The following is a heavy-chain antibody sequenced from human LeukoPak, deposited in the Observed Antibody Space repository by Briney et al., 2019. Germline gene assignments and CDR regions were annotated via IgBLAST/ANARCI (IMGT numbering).Heavy chain of an antibody. CDR2: IIPIFGTA. CDR3: ARDNSMVRGVIIISPFDY. J-gene: IGHJ4*02. CDR1: GGTYSSYA. Sequence: SVKVSCKASGGTYSSYAISWVRQAPGQGLEWMGRIIPIFGTANYAQKFQGRVTITTYESTSTAYMELSSLRSEDTAVYHCARDNSMVRGVIIISPFDYWGQGTLVTVSS. D-gene: IGHD3-10*01. V-gene: IGHV1-69*05.